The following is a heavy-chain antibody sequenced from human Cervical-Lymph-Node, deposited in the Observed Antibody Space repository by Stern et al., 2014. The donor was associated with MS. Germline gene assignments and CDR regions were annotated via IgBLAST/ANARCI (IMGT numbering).Heavy chain of an antibody. D-gene: IGHD6-19*01. Sequence: QVTLRESGPTLVKPTQTLTLTCTFSGFSLSTSGVGGGWIRQPPGKALEWLALLYWDDDKRYSPSLKSRLTITKDTSKNQVVLTMTNMDPVDTATYYCAHSRIAVAGYYYYGMDVWGQGTTVTVSS. CDR2: LYWDDDK. CDR3: AHSRIAVAGYYYYGMDV. J-gene: IGHJ6*02. V-gene: IGHV2-5*02. CDR1: GFSLSTSGVG.